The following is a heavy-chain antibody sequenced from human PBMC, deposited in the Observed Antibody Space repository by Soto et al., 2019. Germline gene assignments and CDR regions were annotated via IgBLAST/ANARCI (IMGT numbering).Heavy chain of an antibody. CDR3: AQSLVYSSSWSPNWFDP. J-gene: IGHJ5*02. D-gene: IGHD6-13*01. CDR2: LYDVDGS. V-gene: IGHV3-53*01. CDR1: GLTVSGKKY. Sequence: PGGSLRLSCAASGLTVSGKKYVAWVRQAPGKGLEWVSALYDVDGSFYSDSVKGRFTTSSDSSKTTVYLQMNDLRPADTAVYYCAQSLVYSSSWSPNWFDPWGQGTLVTVSS.